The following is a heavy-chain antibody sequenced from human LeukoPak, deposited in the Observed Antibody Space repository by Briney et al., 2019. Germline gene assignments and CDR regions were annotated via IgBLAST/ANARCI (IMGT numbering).Heavy chain of an antibody. V-gene: IGHV4-4*02. CDR1: GGSISSSNW. Sequence: PSETLSLTCAVSGGSISSSNWWSWVRQPPGKGLEWIGEIYHSGSTNYNPSLKSRVTISVDTSKNQFSLKLSSVTAADTAVYYCARGHYYYYMDVWGKGTTVTVSS. J-gene: IGHJ6*03. CDR2: IYHSGST. CDR3: ARGHYYYYMDV.